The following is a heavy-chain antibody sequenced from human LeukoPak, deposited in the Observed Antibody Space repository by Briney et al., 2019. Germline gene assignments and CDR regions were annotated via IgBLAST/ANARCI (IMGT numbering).Heavy chain of an antibody. CDR1: GFTFSNAW. CDR3: TTEYYYGSGSFDY. CDR2: IKSKTDGGTT. D-gene: IGHD3-10*01. J-gene: IGHJ4*02. Sequence: GSLRLSCAASGFTFSNAWMSWVRQAPGKGLEWVGRIKSKTDGGTTDYAAPVKGRFTISRDDSKNTLYLQMNSLKTEDTAVYYCTTEYYYGSGSFDYWGQGTLVNVSS. V-gene: IGHV3-15*01.